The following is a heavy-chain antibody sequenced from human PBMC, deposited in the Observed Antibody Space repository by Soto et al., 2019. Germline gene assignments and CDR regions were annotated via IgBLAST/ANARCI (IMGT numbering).Heavy chain of an antibody. CDR3: ARGKRWYQLLPYFDY. D-gene: IGHD2-2*01. V-gene: IGHV4-34*01. J-gene: IGHJ4*02. CDR1: GGSFSGYY. CDR2: INHSGST. Sequence: PSETLSLTCAVYGGSFSGYYWSWIRQPPGKGLEWIGEINHSGSTNYNPSLKSRVTISVDASKNQFSLKLSSVTAADTAVYYCARGKRWYQLLPYFDYWGQGTLVTVSS.